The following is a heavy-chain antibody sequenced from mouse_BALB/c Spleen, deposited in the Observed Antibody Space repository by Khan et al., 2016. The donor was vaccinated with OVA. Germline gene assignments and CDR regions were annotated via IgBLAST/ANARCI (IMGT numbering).Heavy chain of an antibody. D-gene: IGHD2-10*01. CDR3: ARPPYFSYVMVY. CDR2: INTYTGEP. V-gene: IGHV9-3-1*01. Sequence: QIQLVQSGPELKKPGETVKISCKASRYTFTNYGMNWVKQTPGQGLKWMGWINTYTGEPTYVDDFKGRFAFSLETSASTAYLQINNLKNEDTATYFCARPPYFSYVMVYWGQGTSVTVSS. J-gene: IGHJ4*01. CDR1: RYTFTNYG.